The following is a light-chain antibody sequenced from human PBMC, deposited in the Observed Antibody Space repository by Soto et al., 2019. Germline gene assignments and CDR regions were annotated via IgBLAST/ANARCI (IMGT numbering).Light chain of an antibody. CDR2: KAS. J-gene: IGKJ1*01. Sequence: DIQMTQSPSTLSGSVGARVTITCRASQTISSWLAWYQQKPGKAPKLLIYKASTLKSGVPSRFSGSGSGTELTLTISSLQPDDGETYDGQHYNSYSEAFGQGTKVDIK. CDR1: QTISSW. CDR3: QHYNSYSEA. V-gene: IGKV1-5*03.